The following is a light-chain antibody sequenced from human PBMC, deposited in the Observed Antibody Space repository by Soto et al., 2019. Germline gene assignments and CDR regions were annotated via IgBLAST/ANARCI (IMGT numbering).Light chain of an antibody. CDR3: LQDYNYPWT. CDR1: QGIRND. Sequence: AIQMTQSPSSLSASVGDRVTITCRASQGIRNDLGWYQQKPGKAPKLLIYAASSLQSGVPSRFSGSGTGTDFTLNISSLQPEDFATYYCLQDYNYPWTFGQGTKVEIK. J-gene: IGKJ1*01. V-gene: IGKV1-6*01. CDR2: AAS.